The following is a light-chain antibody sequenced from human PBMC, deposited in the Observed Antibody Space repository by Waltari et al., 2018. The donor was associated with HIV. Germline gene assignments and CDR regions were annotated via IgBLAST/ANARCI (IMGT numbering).Light chain of an antibody. Sequence: QSVLTQPPSVSAAPGQKVTISCSGSSSNIGSNFVSWYQQLPGTAPNLLIYDINMRPSGIPDRFPGSKSCASATLGITGLQTGDEADYYCGTWDSSLSGYVFGTGTKVTVL. CDR2: DIN. J-gene: IGLJ1*01. CDR1: SSNIGSNF. CDR3: GTWDSSLSGYV. V-gene: IGLV1-51*01.